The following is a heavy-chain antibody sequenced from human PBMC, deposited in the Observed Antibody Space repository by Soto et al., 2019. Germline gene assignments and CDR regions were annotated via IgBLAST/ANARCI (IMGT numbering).Heavy chain of an antibody. V-gene: IGHV4-61*01. CDR1: GGSVSSGSYY. CDR2: IYYSGST. CDR3: ARVGSSSWYWFDP. D-gene: IGHD6-13*01. Sequence: SETLSLTCTVSGGSVSSGSYYWSWIRQPPGKGLEWIGYIYYSGSTNYNPSLKSRVTISVDTSKNQFSLKLSSVTAADTAVYYCARVGSSSWYWFDPWGQGTLVTVSS. J-gene: IGHJ5*02.